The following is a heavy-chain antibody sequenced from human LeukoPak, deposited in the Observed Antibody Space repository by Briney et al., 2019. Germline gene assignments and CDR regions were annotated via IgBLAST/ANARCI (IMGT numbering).Heavy chain of an antibody. V-gene: IGHV4-30-2*01. CDR2: IYHSGST. CDR3: ARDGEIAVAGMRYFDY. CDR1: GGSISSGGYY. D-gene: IGHD6-19*01. J-gene: IGHJ4*02. Sequence: PSETLPLTCTVSGGSISSGGYYWSWIRQPPGKGLEWIGYIYHSGSTYYNPSLKSRVTISVDRSKNQFSLKLSSVTAADTAVYYCARDGEIAVAGMRYFDYWGQGTLVTVSS.